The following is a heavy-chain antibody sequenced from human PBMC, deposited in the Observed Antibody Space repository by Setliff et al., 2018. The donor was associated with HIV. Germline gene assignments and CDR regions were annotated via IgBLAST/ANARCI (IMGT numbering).Heavy chain of an antibody. Sequence: KTSETLSLTCAVSGDSISSTNWWSWVRQSPGKGLEWIGQIYPSGNTNYNPSFKNRVTISVDTPKNQFSLKLSSVTAADTAVYYCASGPYCSNGVCRDWVWFFDYWGQGKVVTVSS. D-gene: IGHD2-8*01. J-gene: IGHJ4*02. CDR1: GDSISSTNW. CDR3: ASGPYCSNGVCRDWVWFFDY. V-gene: IGHV4-4*02. CDR2: IYPSGNT.